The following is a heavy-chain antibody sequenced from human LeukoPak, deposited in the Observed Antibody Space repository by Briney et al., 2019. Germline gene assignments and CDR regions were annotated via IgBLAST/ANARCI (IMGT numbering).Heavy chain of an antibody. V-gene: IGHV3-11*04. CDR3: ARATSEDTALDY. CDR2: MSETGSRQ. J-gene: IGHJ4*02. D-gene: IGHD5-18*01. CDR1: GGSFSGYY. Sequence: PSETLSLTCAVYGGSFSGYYWSWIRQPPGKGLEWVSSMSETGSRQFYTDSVKGRFSISRDNAKNSVYLHLNSLKVEDTAIYYCARATSEDTALDYWGQGTLVTVSS.